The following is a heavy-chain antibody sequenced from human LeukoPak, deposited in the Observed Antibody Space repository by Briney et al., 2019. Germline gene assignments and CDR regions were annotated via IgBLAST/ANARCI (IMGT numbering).Heavy chain of an antibody. D-gene: IGHD2-15*01. CDR2: IYSSGNT. J-gene: IGHJ3*01. V-gene: IGHV4-4*07. CDR1: GGSINIYY. CDR3: ARSQGPYCFDF. Sequence: SETLSLTCTVSGGSINIYYWSWIRQPAGKGLEWIGRIYSSGNTNDNPSLKSRVTMSVDTSKNQFSLNMSSVTAADTAVYYCARSQGPYCFDFWGQGIMVTVSS.